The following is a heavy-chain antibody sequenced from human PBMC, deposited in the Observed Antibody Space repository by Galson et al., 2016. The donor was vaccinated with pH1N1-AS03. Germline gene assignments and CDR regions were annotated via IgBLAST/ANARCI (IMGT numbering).Heavy chain of an antibody. CDR1: GDSVSSNSAA. D-gene: IGHD6-6*01. J-gene: IGHJ5*02. Sequence: CAISGDSVSSNSAAWNWTRQSPSRGLEWLGRTYYRSKWYNDYAVSVKSRITINPDTSKNQFSLQLNSVTPEDTAVYYCARGHYSSSFYWFDPWGQGTLVTVSS. CDR3: ARGHYSSSFYWFDP. CDR2: TYYRSKWYN. V-gene: IGHV6-1*01.